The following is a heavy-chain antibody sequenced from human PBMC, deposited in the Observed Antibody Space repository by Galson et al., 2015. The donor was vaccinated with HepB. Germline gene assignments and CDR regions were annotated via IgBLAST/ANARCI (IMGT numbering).Heavy chain of an antibody. V-gene: IGHV4-59*01. CDR1: GGSISSYY. D-gene: IGHD4/OR15-4a*01. CDR2: IYYTGTT. Sequence: SETLSLTCTVSGGSISSYYWSWIRQSPGKGLEWIAYIYYTGTTNYNPSLKSRVTISLDTSEKQFSLKLSSVTAADTAVYYCARGGGWDNGSFDVWGQGTLVTVSS. CDR3: ARGGGWDNGSFDV. J-gene: IGHJ3*01.